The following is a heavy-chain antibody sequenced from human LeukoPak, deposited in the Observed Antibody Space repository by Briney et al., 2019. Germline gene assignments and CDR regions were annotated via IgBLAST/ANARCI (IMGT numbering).Heavy chain of an antibody. CDR1: GFTFSSYG. D-gene: IGHD6-13*01. J-gene: IGHJ4*02. CDR3: ARALEQQHGHRPIDY. CDR2: TRYDGSNK. V-gene: IGHV3-33*01. Sequence: GGSLRLSCAASGFTFSSYGMHWVRQAPGKGLEWVAVTRYDGSNKYYADSVKGRFTISRDNSKNTLYLQMNSLRAEDTAVYYCARALEQQHGHRPIDYWGQGTLVTVSS.